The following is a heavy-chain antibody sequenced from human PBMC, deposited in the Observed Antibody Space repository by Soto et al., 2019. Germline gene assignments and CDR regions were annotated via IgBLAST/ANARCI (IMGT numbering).Heavy chain of an antibody. V-gene: IGHV3-7*03. CDR2: IKQDGSEK. CDR1: GGTFSSCC. D-gene: IGHD1-26*01. CDR3: ASHTIIVGATYDFDI. J-gene: IGHJ3*02. Sequence: GGSLRLTCAASGGTFSSCCMSWGRQAPGKGLEWVANIKQDGSEKYYVDSVKGRFTISRENAKHSLYLQMNSLSAEATAVYYGASHTIIVGATYDFDIWGQGTLVTVSS.